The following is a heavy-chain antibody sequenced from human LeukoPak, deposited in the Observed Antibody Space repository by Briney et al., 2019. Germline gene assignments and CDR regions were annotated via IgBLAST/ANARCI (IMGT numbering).Heavy chain of an antibody. D-gene: IGHD3-9*01. CDR1: GGSISSYY. CDR2: IYTSGST. CDR3: ARGPEDDILTGAPEGAFDI. Sequence: SETLSLTCTVSGGSISSYYWSWIRQPAGKGLEWIGRIYTSGSTNYNPSLKSRVTMSVDTSKNQFSLKLSSVTAADTAVYYCARGPEDDILTGAPEGAFDIWGQGTMVTVSS. J-gene: IGHJ3*02. V-gene: IGHV4-4*07.